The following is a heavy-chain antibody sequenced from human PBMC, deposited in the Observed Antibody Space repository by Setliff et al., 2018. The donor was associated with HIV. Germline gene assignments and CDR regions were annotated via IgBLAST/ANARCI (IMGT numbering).Heavy chain of an antibody. CDR2: INQDGSET. J-gene: IGHJ3*02. V-gene: IGHV3-7*01. Sequence: GGSLRLSCAGSGFTFRSYWVNWVRQAPGKGLEWVASINQDGSETYYGDSVKGRLTISRDNAKNSLYLQMNSMRAEDTALYFCARDRGRPDSFDIWGQGTMVTVSS. CDR3: ARDRGRPDSFDI. D-gene: IGHD1-26*01. CDR1: GFTFRSYW.